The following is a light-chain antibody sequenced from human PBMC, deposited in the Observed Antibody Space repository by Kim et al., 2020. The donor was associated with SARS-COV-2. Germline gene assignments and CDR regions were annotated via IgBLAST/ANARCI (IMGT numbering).Light chain of an antibody. J-gene: IGKJ1*01. V-gene: IGKV1-6*01. CDR1: QGIRTD. CDR2: GAS. CDR3: LQDYTYPRT. Sequence: ATRMTQSPSSLSASVGDRVTISCRASQGIRTDLGWYQQKPGKAPNLLIYGASTLQGGVPSRFSGSGSGTDFTLTISSLQPEDSGTYYCLQDYTYPRTFGQGTKVDIK.